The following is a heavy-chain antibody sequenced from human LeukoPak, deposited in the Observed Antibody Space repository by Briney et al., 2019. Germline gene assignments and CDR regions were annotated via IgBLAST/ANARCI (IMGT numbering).Heavy chain of an antibody. D-gene: IGHD3-9*01. V-gene: IGHV3-21*01. Sequence: GGSLRLSCAASGFTFSSYSMNWVRQAPGKGLEWVSSISSSSSYIYYADSVKGRFTISRDNAKNSLYLQMNSLRAEDTAVHYCARGYDILTGYGWDYYYGMDVWGQGTTITVSS. J-gene: IGHJ6*02. CDR1: GFTFSSYS. CDR3: ARGYDILTGYGWDYYYGMDV. CDR2: ISSSSSYI.